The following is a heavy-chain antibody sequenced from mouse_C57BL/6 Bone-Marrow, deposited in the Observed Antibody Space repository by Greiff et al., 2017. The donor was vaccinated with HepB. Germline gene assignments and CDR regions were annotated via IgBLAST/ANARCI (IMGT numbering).Heavy chain of an antibody. CDR1: GYTFTSYW. CDR3: ARDGTAQVWFAY. V-gene: IGHV1-55*01. J-gene: IGHJ3*01. Sequence: QVQLQQPGAELEKPGASVKMSCKASGYTFTSYWITWVKQRPGQGLEWIGDIYPGSGSTNYNEKFKSKATLTVDTSSSTAYMQLSSLTSEDSAVYYCARDGTAQVWFAYWGQGTLVTVSA. D-gene: IGHD3-2*02. CDR2: IYPGSGST.